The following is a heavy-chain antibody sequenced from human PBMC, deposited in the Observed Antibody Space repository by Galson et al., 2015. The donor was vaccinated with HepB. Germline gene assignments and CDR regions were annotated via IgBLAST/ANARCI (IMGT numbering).Heavy chain of an antibody. CDR3: ATDTGRLYFGDHRGGGAY. J-gene: IGHJ4*02. Sequence: SCKVSRNIRSEMTIHWVRQAPERGLEWLGGFNPEDAGSIYAQRFQGRFTMTEDTSTNTAYMELSRLRREDTAVYYCATDTGRLYFGDHRGGGAYWGQGTLVAVSS. CDR1: RNIRSEMT. V-gene: IGHV1-24*01. CDR2: FNPEDAGS. D-gene: IGHD2/OR15-2a*01.